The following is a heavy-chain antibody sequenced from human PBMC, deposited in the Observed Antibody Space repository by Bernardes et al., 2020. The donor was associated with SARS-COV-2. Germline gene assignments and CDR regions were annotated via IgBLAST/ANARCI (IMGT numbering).Heavy chain of an antibody. V-gene: IGHV5-51*01. J-gene: IGHJ6*02. D-gene: IGHD3-3*01. Sequence: GEHLKSSGKGSGYSFTSYWIGWVRPIPGKGLEWMGIIYPGDSDTRYSPSFQGQVTISADKSISTAYLQWSSLKASDTAMYYCARLSGYYKNYAYYYGMDVWGQGTTVTVSS. CDR3: ARLSGYYKNYAYYYGMDV. CDR2: IYPGDSDT. CDR1: GYSFTSYW.